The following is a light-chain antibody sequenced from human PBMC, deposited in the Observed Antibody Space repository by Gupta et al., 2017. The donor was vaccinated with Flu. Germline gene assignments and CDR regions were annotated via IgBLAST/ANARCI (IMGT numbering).Light chain of an antibody. CDR2: GAS. CDR1: QSVSSSY. V-gene: IGKV3-20*01. Sequence: GERATLSCRASQSVSSSYLAWYQQKPGQAPRLLIYGASSRATGIPDRFSGSGSGTDFTLTISRLEPEDFAVYYCQQYGSPGTFGQGTKLEIK. CDR3: QQYGSPGT. J-gene: IGKJ2*02.